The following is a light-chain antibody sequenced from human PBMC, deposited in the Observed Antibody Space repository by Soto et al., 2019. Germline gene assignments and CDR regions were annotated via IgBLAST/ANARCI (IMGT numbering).Light chain of an antibody. CDR3: QQYDSYTWT. Sequence: DIQMTQSPSTLSASVGDRVTLTCRASHSVSTRLAWYQQKPGGAPKLLIYKASTLESGVPSRFSGSGSGTEFTLTISSLQPDDFAMYYCQQYDSYTWTFGQGTKVELK. CDR2: KAS. CDR1: HSVSTR. J-gene: IGKJ1*01. V-gene: IGKV1-5*03.